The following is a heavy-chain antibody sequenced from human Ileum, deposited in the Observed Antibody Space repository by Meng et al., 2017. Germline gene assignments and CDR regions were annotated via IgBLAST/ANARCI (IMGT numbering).Heavy chain of an antibody. J-gene: IGHJ4*02. Sequence: QVQLQEAGPGLVEPSETQSLTFTVSGGSISSYYWSWIRQHPGKGLEWIAYIHYSGSTTYHPSLKSRVTISVATSTNQFSLKLTSVTAADTAVYYRARHRDGGTYPLDYWGQGTLVTVSS. D-gene: IGHD1-26*01. CDR2: IHYSGST. V-gene: IGHV4-59*08. CDR3: ARHRDGGTYPLDY. CDR1: GGSISSYY.